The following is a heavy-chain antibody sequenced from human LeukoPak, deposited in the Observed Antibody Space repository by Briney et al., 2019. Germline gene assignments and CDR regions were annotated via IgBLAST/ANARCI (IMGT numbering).Heavy chain of an antibody. Sequence: GGSLRLSCAASGFSFSSYGMHWVRQAPGKGLEWVAFIRSDGSIEYYADSVEGRFTISRDNAKNSLYLQMNSLRAEDAAVYYCARDHDDFWSGYYWSFDYWGQGTLVTVSS. J-gene: IGHJ4*02. D-gene: IGHD3-3*01. CDR3: ARDHDDFWSGYYWSFDY. V-gene: IGHV3-30*02. CDR1: GFSFSSYG. CDR2: IRSDGSIE.